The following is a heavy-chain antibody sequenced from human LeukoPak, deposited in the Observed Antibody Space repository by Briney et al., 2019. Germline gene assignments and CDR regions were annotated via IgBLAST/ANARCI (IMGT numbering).Heavy chain of an antibody. CDR1: GFTFSSYS. V-gene: IGHV3-21*01. Sequence: GGSLRLSCAASGFTFSSYSMNWVRQAPGKGLEWVSSISSSSSYIHYADSVKGRFTISRDNAKNSLYLQMNSLRAGDTAVYYCASEYYDFWSGSRLAFDIWGQGTMVTVSS. CDR2: ISSSSSYI. J-gene: IGHJ3*02. CDR3: ASEYYDFWSGSRLAFDI. D-gene: IGHD3-3*01.